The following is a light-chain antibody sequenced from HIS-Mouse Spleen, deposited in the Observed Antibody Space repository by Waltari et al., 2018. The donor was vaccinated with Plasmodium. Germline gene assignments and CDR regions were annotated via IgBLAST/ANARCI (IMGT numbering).Light chain of an antibody. J-gene: IGLJ2*01. CDR2: QDS. CDR1: KLGTKY. V-gene: IGLV3-1*01. CDR3: QAWDSSTVV. Sequence: SYELTQPPSVSVSQGQTASITCSGEKLGTKYACWYQQKPGQSPVLVIYQDSKRPSGIPERFSGSNSGNTATLTISGTQAMDEADYYCQAWDSSTVVFGGGTKLTVL.